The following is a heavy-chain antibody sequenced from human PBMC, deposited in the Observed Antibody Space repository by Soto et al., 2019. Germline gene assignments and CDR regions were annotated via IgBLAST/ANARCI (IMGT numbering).Heavy chain of an antibody. CDR2: IIPIFGRA. J-gene: IGHJ6*02. D-gene: IGHD2-15*01. CDR1: GGTFSSYA. CDR3: ASRTVRVVVVVAATLYYGMDV. V-gene: IGHV1-69*12. Sequence: QVQLVQSGAEVKKPGSSVKVSCKASGGTFSSYAISWVRQAPGQGLEWMGGIIPIFGRANYAQKLQGRVTIPADESTSTAYMELSSLRSDDTSVYYCASRTVRVVVVVAATLYYGMDVWGQGTTVTVSS.